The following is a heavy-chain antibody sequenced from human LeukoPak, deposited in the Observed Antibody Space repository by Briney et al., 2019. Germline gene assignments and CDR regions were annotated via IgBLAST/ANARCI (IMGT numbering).Heavy chain of an antibody. D-gene: IGHD2/OR15-2a*01. CDR1: GFTFGRYA. CDR3: ARGYYGLLGYFDY. CDR2: IYYSGTT. Sequence: GSLRLSCSASGFTFGRYAMNWVRQAPGKGLEWIGYIYYSGTTNYNPSLKSRVTTSVDKSKNQFSLRLTSVTAADTAVYYCARGYYGLLGYFDYWGQGTLVTVSS. V-gene: IGHV4-59*01. J-gene: IGHJ4*02.